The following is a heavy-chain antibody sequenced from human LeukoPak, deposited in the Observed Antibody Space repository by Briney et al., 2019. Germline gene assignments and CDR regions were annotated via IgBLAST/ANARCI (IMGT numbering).Heavy chain of an antibody. V-gene: IGHV4-34*01. CDR2: ISHSGST. CDR3: ASRDFWSGYYAGSAFDY. D-gene: IGHD3-3*01. CDR1: GGSFSGYY. Sequence: SETLSLTCAVYGGSFSGYYWSWIRQPPGKGLEWIGEISHSGSTNYNPSLKSRVTISVDTSKNQFSLKVSSVTAADTAEYYCASRDFWSGYYAGSAFDYWGPGTLVTASS. J-gene: IGHJ4*01.